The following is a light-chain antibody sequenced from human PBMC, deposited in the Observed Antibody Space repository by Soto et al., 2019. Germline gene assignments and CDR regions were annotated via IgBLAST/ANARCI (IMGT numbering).Light chain of an antibody. V-gene: IGLV2-23*02. Sequence: QSVLTQPASVSGSPGQSITISCTGTSSDVGSYNLVSWYQQHPGKAPKLMIYEVTKRPSGVSNRFSGSKSGNTASLTISGLQAEDEAEYYRCSYAAPSTFVFGTGTKV. J-gene: IGLJ1*01. CDR3: CSYAAPSTFV. CDR1: SSDVGSYNL. CDR2: EVT.